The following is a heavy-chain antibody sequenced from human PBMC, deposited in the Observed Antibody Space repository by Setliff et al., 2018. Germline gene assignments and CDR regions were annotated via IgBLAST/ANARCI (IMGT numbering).Heavy chain of an antibody. CDR1: GGSISSYY. CDR3: ARSFSRREKFLLDY. J-gene: IGHJ4*02. Sequence: SETLSLTCTVSGGSISSYYWSWIRQPAGKGLEWIGRIYTSGSTNYNPSLKSRVTMSVDTSTNQFSLKLSSVTAADTAVYYCARSFSRREKFLLDYWGQGALVTVSS. V-gene: IGHV4-4*07. CDR2: IYTSGST.